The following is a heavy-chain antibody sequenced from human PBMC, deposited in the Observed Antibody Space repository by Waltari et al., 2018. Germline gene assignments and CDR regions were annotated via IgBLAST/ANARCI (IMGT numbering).Heavy chain of an antibody. CDR2: IYSGGST. J-gene: IGHJ3*02. CDR3: ARDNRQWLAPGGAFDI. V-gene: IGHV3-53*01. D-gene: IGHD6-19*01. Sequence: EVQLVESGGGLIQPGGSLRLSCAASGFTVSSTYMSWVRQAPGKGLEWVSVIYSGGSTYYADSVKGRFTISRDNSKNTLYLQMNSLRAEDTAVYYCARDNRQWLAPGGAFDIWGQGTMVTVSS. CDR1: GFTVSSTY.